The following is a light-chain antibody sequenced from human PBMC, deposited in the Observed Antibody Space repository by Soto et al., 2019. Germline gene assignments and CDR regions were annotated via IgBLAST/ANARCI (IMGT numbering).Light chain of an antibody. J-gene: IGLJ2*01. Sequence: QSVLTQPPSASGTPGQRVTISCSGSSSNIGSNYVYWYQQLPGTAPKLLIYRNNQRPSGVPDRFSGSKSGTSASLAISGLRSEDEADYYCAAWDDSLSGPGVFGGGTKVT. CDR1: SSNIGSNY. V-gene: IGLV1-47*01. CDR3: AAWDDSLSGPGV. CDR2: RNN.